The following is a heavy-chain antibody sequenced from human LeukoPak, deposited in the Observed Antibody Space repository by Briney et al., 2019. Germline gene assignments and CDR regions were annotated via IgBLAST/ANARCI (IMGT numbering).Heavy chain of an antibody. Sequence: ASVKVSCKASGYTFTSYAMHWVRQAPGQRLEWMGWINAGNGNTKYSQKLQGRVTITRDTSASTAYMELSSLRSEDTAVYYCARQGMVRGVIVFDYWGQGTLVTVSS. J-gene: IGHJ4*02. CDR2: INAGNGNT. CDR1: GYTFTSYA. V-gene: IGHV1-3*01. CDR3: ARQGMVRGVIVFDY. D-gene: IGHD3-10*01.